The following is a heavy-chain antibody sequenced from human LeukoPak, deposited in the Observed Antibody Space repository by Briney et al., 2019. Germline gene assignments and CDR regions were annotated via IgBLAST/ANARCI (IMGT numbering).Heavy chain of an antibody. CDR3: ARVATVNYYYYYYMDV. D-gene: IGHD4-17*01. Sequence: ASVKVSCKASGCTFTGYYMHWVRQAPGQGREWMGWINPNSGGTNYAQKFQGRVTMTRDTSISTAYMELSRLRSDDTAVYYCARVATVNYYYYYYMDVWGKGTTVTVSS. CDR1: GCTFTGYY. CDR2: INPNSGGT. J-gene: IGHJ6*03. V-gene: IGHV1-2*02.